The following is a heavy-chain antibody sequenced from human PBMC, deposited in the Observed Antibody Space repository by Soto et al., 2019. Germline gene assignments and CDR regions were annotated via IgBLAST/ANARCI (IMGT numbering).Heavy chain of an antibody. Sequence: SETLSLTCAVYGGSFSGYYWSWIRQPPGKGLEWIGEINHSGSTNYNPSLKSRVTISVDTSKNQFSLKLSSVTAADPAVYYCARGMYSGGWYAYYYGMDVWDQRTTVTVSS. D-gene: IGHD6-13*01. CDR3: ARGMYSGGWYAYYYGMDV. CDR1: GGSFSGYY. V-gene: IGHV4-34*01. CDR2: INHSGST. J-gene: IGHJ6*02.